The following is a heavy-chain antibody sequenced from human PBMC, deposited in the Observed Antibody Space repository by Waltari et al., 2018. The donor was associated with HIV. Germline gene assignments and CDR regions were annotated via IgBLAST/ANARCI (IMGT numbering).Heavy chain of an antibody. CDR2: ISAYNGNT. D-gene: IGHD3-22*01. J-gene: IGHJ4*02. Sequence: QVLLAQSGAEVKKPGASVKVSCKASGYTFTSYGTSWGRQAPGPGLEWMGWISAYNGNTNYAQKLQGRVAMTTDASTSTAYMELRSLRSDDTAVYYCARDGGARYSSGYYPGDYWGQGTLVTVSS. CDR3: ARDGGARYSSGYYPGDY. V-gene: IGHV1-18*01. CDR1: GYTFTSYG.